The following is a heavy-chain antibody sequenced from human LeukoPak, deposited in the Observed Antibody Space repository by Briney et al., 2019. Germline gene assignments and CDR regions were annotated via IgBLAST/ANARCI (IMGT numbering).Heavy chain of an antibody. CDR3: ARIGLYYSSRYYFDF. CDR1: GFIFSTNW. D-gene: IGHD3-10*01. J-gene: IGHJ4*02. CDR2: INQDGSEK. V-gene: IGHV3-7*01. Sequence: GGSLRLSCAASGFIFSTNWMSWFRQAPGKGLEWVANINQDGSEKYYVDSVKGRLTISRGNAKNSLYLQMNSLRAEDTAVYYCARIGLYYSSRYYFDFWGQGTLVTVSS.